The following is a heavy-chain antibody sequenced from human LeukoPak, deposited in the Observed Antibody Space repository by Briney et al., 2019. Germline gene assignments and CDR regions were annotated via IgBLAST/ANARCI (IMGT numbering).Heavy chain of an antibody. J-gene: IGHJ4*02. D-gene: IGHD5-24*01. Sequence: GESLQISFRASGSRFTSYWIGWGRQMPGKGLEWMGIIYPGDSDTRYSPSFQGQVTISADKSISTAYLQWSSLKASDTAMYYCARAPDGYNPYYFDYWGQGTLVTVSS. CDR2: IYPGDSDT. CDR1: GSRFTSYW. CDR3: ARAPDGYNPYYFDY. V-gene: IGHV5-51*01.